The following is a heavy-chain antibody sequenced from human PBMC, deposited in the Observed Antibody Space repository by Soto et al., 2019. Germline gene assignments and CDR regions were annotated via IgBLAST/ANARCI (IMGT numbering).Heavy chain of an antibody. CDR1: GFALSSYW. J-gene: IGHJ5*02. D-gene: IGHD2-8*02. V-gene: IGHV3-74*01. CDR3: ARVPVGAYGKFDP. CDR2: INPDGSRI. Sequence: EVQLVESGGGLVQAGGSLRLSCAASGFALSSYWMHWVRRVPGKGLVWVSRINPDGSRIDYADSVRGRFTISRDNAKNTLFLQMNNLRAEDTALHHCARVPVGAYGKFDPWGQGTLVTVSS.